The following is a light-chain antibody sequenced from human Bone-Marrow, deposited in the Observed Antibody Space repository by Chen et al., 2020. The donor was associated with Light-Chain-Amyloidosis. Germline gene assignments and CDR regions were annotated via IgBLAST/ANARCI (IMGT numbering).Light chain of an antibody. J-gene: IGKJ2*01. V-gene: IGKV2-28*01. CDR3: MQCLQTPYT. Sequence: DILMTQSPLSLPVTPGEPASISCRSSQSLLHSSGYNSLDWYLQKPGQSPQLLLYLGSTRASGVPDRFSGSGSGTDFTLKISRVEAEDVGVYYCMQCLQTPYTFGQGSKLEIK. CDR2: LGS. CDR1: QSLLHSSGYNS.